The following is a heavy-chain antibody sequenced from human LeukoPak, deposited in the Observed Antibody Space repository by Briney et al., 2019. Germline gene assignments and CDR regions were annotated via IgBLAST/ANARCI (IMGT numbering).Heavy chain of an antibody. Sequence: GGSLRLSCAASGFTFSSYGMHWVRQAPGKGLEWVAFIRYDGSNKYYADSVRGRFTISRDNSKNTLYLQMNSLRAEDTAVYYCAPRVVVITAPFDYWGQGTLVTVSS. CDR2: IRYDGSNK. CDR1: GFTFSSYG. V-gene: IGHV3-30*02. J-gene: IGHJ4*02. CDR3: APRVVVITAPFDY. D-gene: IGHD2-21*01.